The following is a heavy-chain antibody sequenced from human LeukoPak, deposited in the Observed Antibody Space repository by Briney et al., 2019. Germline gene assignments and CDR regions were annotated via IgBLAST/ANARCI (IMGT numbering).Heavy chain of an antibody. CDR2: IYSGGST. CDR1: GFTVSSNY. D-gene: IGHD3-3*01. Sequence: PGGSLRLSCAASGFTVSSNYMSWVRQAPGKGLEWVSVIYSGGSTYYADSAKGRFTISRDNSKNTLYLQMNSLRAEDTAVYYCARESNFWRGNYFDYWGQGTLVTVSS. CDR3: ARESNFWRGNYFDY. J-gene: IGHJ4*02. V-gene: IGHV3-66*02.